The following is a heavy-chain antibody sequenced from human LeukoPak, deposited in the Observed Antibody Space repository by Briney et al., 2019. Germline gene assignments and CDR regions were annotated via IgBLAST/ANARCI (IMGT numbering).Heavy chain of an antibody. V-gene: IGHV1-69*13. Sequence: ASVKVSCKASGGTFSSYAISWVRQAPGQGLEWMGGIIPIFGTANYAQKFQGRVTITADESKSTAYMELSSLRSEDTAVYYCARSSSGYYYYYYMDVWGKGTTVTVSS. D-gene: IGHD6-19*01. CDR2: IIPIFGTA. CDR1: GGTFSSYA. J-gene: IGHJ6*03. CDR3: ARSSSGYYYYYYMDV.